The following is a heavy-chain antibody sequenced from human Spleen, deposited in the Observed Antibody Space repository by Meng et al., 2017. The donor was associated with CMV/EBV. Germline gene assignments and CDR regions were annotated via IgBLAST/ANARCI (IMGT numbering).Heavy chain of an antibody. J-gene: IGHJ6*02. V-gene: IGHV1-69*05. CDR2: IIPIFGTA. D-gene: IGHD4-23*01. CDR1: RGTFSSYA. CDR3: ARVRSGGNSYYHYGMDV. Sequence: SVKVSCKASRGTFSSYAISWVRQAPGQGLEWMGGIIPIFGTANYAQKFQGRVTITTDESTSTAYMELSSLRSEDTAVYYCARVRSGGNSYYHYGMDVWGQGTTVTVSS.